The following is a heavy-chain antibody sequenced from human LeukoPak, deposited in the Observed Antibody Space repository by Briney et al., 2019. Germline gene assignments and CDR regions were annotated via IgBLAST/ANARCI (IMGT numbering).Heavy chain of an antibody. CDR3: ARDRSAAAGNWFDP. V-gene: IGHV3-30-3*01. D-gene: IGHD6-13*01. J-gene: IGHJ5*02. CDR2: ISYDGSNK. Sequence: PGGSLRLSCAASGFTFSSYAMHWVRQPPGKVLEWVAVISYDGSNKYYADSVKGRFTISRDNAKNSLYLQMNSLRAEDTAVYYCARDRSAAAGNWFDPWGQGTLVTVSS. CDR1: GFTFSSYA.